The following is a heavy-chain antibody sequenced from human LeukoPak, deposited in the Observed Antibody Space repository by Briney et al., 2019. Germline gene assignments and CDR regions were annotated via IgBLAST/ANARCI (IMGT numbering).Heavy chain of an antibody. CDR2: IIPIFGTA. D-gene: IGHD3-22*01. Sequence: SVKVSCKASGGTFSSYAISWVRQAPGQGLEWMGGIIPIFGTANYAQKFQGRVTITAGASTSTAYMELSSLRSEDTAVYYCAFGAGGLQKWFLRIDYWGQGTLVTVSS. V-gene: IGHV1-69*13. CDR1: GGTFSSYA. CDR3: AFGAGGLQKWFLRIDY. J-gene: IGHJ4*02.